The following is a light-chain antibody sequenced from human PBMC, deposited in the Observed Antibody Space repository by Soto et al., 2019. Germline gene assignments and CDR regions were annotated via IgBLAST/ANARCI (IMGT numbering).Light chain of an antibody. CDR2: AAS. Sequence: DIQMTQSPSTLSGSVGDRVTITCRASQDSTSHLAWYQKKPGKAPKLLIYAASTLQSGVPSRFSGSGSGTEFTLTISSLQPEDFATYYCQQVNSYPWTFGQGTKVDIK. CDR1: QDSTSH. CDR3: QQVNSYPWT. V-gene: IGKV1-9*01. J-gene: IGKJ1*01.